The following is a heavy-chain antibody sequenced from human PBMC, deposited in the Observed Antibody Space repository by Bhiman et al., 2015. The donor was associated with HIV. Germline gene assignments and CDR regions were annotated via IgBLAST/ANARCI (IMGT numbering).Heavy chain of an antibody. Sequence: QVQLVESGGGVVQPGRSMRLSCAASGFTFSSYAMHWVRQAPGKGLEWVALISFDGSNKFYADSVKGRFTISRDKSKKTLYLQMNSLRVEDTAVYYCARATSVVLPAGAFDIWGQGQWSPSLQ. D-gene: IGHD2-2*01. J-gene: IGHJ3*02. CDR1: GFTFSSYA. V-gene: IGHV3-30*04. CDR3: ARATSVVLPAGAFDI. CDR2: ISFDGSNK.